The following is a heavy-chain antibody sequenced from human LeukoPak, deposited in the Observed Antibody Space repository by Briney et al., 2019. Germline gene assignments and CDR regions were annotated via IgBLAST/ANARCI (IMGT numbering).Heavy chain of an antibody. CDR1: GFTFRSYG. CDR3: AKEAGNRKYFDY. J-gene: IGHJ4*02. V-gene: IGHV3-NL1*01. Sequence: GGSLRLSCAASGFTFRSYGLHWVRQAPGKGLEWVSGISSGGTTDSADSVKGRFTISRDSSKNTLYLQMNSLRAEDTAVYYCAKEAGNRKYFDYWGQGTLVTVSS. CDR2: ISSGGTT. D-gene: IGHD1-14*01.